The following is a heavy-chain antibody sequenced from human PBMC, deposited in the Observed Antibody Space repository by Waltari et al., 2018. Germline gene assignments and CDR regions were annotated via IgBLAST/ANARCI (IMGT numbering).Heavy chain of an antibody. CDR3: AREVRRDGFNYLDY. CDR2: IYTSVSA. V-gene: IGHV4-4*07. CDR1: GGSISTYY. J-gene: IGHJ4*02. D-gene: IGHD5-12*01. Sequence: QEQLQESGPGLVKPSETLSLTCSVSGGSISTYYWSWIRQPAGKGLEWIGRIYTSVSANYSPSLKSRVTMSVDTSKNQSSLKLNSVTAADTAVYYCAREVRRDGFNYLDYWGQGTLVTVSS.